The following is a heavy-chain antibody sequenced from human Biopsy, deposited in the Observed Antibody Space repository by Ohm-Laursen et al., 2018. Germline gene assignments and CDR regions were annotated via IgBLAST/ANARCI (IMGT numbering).Heavy chain of an antibody. V-gene: IGHV4-59*01. CDR3: ARGSSYGYDFDY. D-gene: IGHD5-18*01. Sequence: TLSLTCPVSDGSINSYYWNWIRQPPGKGLEWIGNIYYSGSTNFNPSLKSRVTISVDTSKNQFSLKLSSVTAADTAVYFCARGSSYGYDFDYWGQGTLVAVSS. J-gene: IGHJ4*02. CDR1: DGSINSYY. CDR2: IYYSGST.